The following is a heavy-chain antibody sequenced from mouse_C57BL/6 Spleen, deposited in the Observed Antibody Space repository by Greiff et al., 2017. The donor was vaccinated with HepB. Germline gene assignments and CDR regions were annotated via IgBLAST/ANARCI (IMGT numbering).Heavy chain of an antibody. CDR2: ISSGGSYT. Sequence: EVQVVESGGDLVKPGGSLKLSCAASGFTFSSYGMSWVRQTPDKRLEWVATISSGGSYTYYPDSVKGRFTISRDNAKNTLYLQMSSLKSEDTAMYYCARHAGSDYAMDYWGQGTSVTVSS. V-gene: IGHV5-6*01. CDR3: ARHAGSDYAMDY. D-gene: IGHD1-1*01. J-gene: IGHJ4*01. CDR1: GFTFSSYG.